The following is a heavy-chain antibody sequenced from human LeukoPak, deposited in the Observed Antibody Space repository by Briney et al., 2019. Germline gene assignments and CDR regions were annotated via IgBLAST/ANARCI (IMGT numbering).Heavy chain of an antibody. Sequence: SETLSLTCTVSGDSISSYYWSWIRQPPGKGLEWIGYIYTSGGTNYIPSLKGRVTISIDTSKNQFSLKLSSVTAADSAVYYCARLTRLSTSPDRYYFDYWGQGTLVTVSS. V-gene: IGHV4-4*09. CDR1: GDSISSYY. J-gene: IGHJ4*02. D-gene: IGHD6-6*01. CDR2: IYTSGGT. CDR3: ARLTRLSTSPDRYYFDY.